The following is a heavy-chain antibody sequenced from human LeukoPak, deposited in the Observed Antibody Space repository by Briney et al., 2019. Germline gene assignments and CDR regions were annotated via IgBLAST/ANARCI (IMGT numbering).Heavy chain of an antibody. CDR1: GFTFDDYS. CDR3: AKSAGYSSGGVFDI. J-gene: IGHJ3*02. CDR2: ITWDSSGM. V-gene: IGHV3-9*03. Sequence: GGSLRLSCAASGFTFDDYSMHWVRQAPGKGLEWVSGITWDSSGMGYADSVRGRFTISRGNAKNSLYLQMNSLRPEDMALYYCAKSAGYSSGGVFDIWGQGTMVTVSS. D-gene: IGHD6-19*01.